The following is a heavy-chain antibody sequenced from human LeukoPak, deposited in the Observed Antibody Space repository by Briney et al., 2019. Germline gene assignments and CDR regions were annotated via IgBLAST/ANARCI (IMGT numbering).Heavy chain of an antibody. CDR1: GYTFTSYY. CDR2: INPSGGST. V-gene: IGHV1-46*01. Sequence: GASVKVSCKASGYTFTSYYMHWVRQAPGQGLEWMGIINPSGGSTSYAQKFQGRVTMTRDMSTSTVYMELSSLRSEDTAVYYCARVAVSSSWHRGWFDPWGQGTLVTVSS. J-gene: IGHJ5*02. D-gene: IGHD6-13*01. CDR3: ARVAVSSSWHRGWFDP.